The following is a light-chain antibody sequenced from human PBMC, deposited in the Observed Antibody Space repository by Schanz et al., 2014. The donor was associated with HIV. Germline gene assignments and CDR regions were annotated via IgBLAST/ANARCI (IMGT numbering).Light chain of an antibody. Sequence: EIVMTQSPGTLSVSPGERATLSCRASQTVSNNLAWYQQKPGQAPRLLIYGASTRVTGIPARFSGSGSGTEFTLTISSLQAEDVAVYYCQQYYRTPYTFGQGTKLDIQ. CDR3: QQYYRTPYT. CDR1: QTVSNN. V-gene: IGKV3-15*01. CDR2: GAS. J-gene: IGKJ2*01.